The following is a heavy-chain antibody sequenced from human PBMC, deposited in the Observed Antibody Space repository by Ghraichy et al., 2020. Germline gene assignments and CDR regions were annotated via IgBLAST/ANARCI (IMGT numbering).Heavy chain of an antibody. Sequence: SETLSLTCTVSGGSISSGGYYWSWIRQHPGKGLEWIGYIYYSGSTYYNPSLKSRVTISVDTSKNQFSLKLSSVTAADTAVYYCARTRGPGPENYDFWSGETYFDYWGQGTLVTVSS. CDR2: IYYSGST. CDR3: ARTRGPGPENYDFWSGETYFDY. J-gene: IGHJ4*02. V-gene: IGHV4-31*03. D-gene: IGHD3-3*01. CDR1: GGSISSGGYY.